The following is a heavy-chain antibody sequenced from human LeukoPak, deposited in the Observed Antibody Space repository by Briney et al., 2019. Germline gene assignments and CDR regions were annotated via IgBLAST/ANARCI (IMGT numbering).Heavy chain of an antibody. D-gene: IGHD3-10*01. CDR3: ARDSGRFGELVY. CDR1: GFTFSSYG. Sequence: GSLRLSCAASGFTFSSYGMHWVRQAPGKGLEWVSSISSSSSYIYYADSVKGRFTISRDNAKNSLYLQMNSLRAEDTAVYYCARDSGRFGELVYWGQGTLVTVSS. J-gene: IGHJ4*02. V-gene: IGHV3-21*01. CDR2: ISSSSSYI.